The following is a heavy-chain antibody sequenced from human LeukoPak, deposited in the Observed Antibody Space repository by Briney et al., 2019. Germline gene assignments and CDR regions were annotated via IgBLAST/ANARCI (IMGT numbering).Heavy chain of an antibody. J-gene: IGHJ4*02. CDR2: IYYSGST. Sequence: PSETLSLTCTVSGGSISSYYWSWIRQPPGKGLEWIGYIYYSGSTNYNPSLKSRVTISVDTSKNQFSLKLSSVTAADTAVYYCARLLNRIAAARKVDYWGQGTLVTVSS. D-gene: IGHD6-13*01. CDR3: ARLLNRIAAARKVDY. CDR1: GGSISSYY. V-gene: IGHV4-59*01.